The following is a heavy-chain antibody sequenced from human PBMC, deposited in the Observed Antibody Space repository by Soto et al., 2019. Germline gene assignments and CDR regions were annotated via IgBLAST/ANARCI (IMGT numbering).Heavy chain of an antibody. CDR3: ARGIATGQLDP. V-gene: IGHV1-3*01. CDR2: INPDNGNT. Sequence: KVSCKASGYTFTRYTMNWVRQAPGQRLEWMGWINPDNGNTKSSQKFQDRVIITRDTSASTAYMDLSSLRSEDTAVYYCARGIATGQLDPWGQGTLVTVSS. CDR1: GYTFTRYT. D-gene: IGHD2-15*01. J-gene: IGHJ5*02.